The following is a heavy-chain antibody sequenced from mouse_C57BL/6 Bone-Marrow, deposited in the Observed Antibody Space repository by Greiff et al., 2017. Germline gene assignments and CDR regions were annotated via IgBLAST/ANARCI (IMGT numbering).Heavy chain of an antibody. V-gene: IGHV1-64*01. CDR3: ARTVIRRYYYAMDY. D-gene: IGHD1-2*01. Sequence: QVQLQQPGAELVKPGASVKLSCKASGYTFTSYWMHWVKQRPGQGLEWIGMIHPNSGSTNYNEKFKSKATLTVDKSSSTAYMQLSSLTSEDSAVYYCARTVIRRYYYAMDYWGQGTSVTVSS. J-gene: IGHJ4*01. CDR1: GYTFTSYW. CDR2: IHPNSGST.